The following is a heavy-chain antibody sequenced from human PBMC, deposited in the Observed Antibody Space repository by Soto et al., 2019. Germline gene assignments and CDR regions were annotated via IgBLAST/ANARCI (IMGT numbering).Heavy chain of an antibody. Sequence: PSQTLSLTCAITGDSVSSNSAGWSWVRQSPSRGLEWLGRTYYRSKWYDEYAVSVRGRITINPDTFKNQYSLQLNSVTPEDTAVYFCARGEQYSGRIFDYWGQGTLVTVSS. V-gene: IGHV6-1*01. J-gene: IGHJ4*01. D-gene: IGHD5-12*01. CDR1: GDSVSSNSAG. CDR2: TYYRSKWYD. CDR3: ARGEQYSGRIFDY.